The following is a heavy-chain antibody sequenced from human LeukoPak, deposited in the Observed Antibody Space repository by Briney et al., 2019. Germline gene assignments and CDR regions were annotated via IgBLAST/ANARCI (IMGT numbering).Heavy chain of an antibody. D-gene: IGHD1-14*01. CDR2: INPDGSGK. CDR1: GFTLSNYW. Sequence: PGGSLRLSCAASGFTLSNYWMTWVRQSPGKELEWVAIINPDGSGKYYVDSVKGRFTGSRHDSKNTLDLQMNSLRVDDTAAYYCLRQGPGNPPRWGQGTLVTVSS. J-gene: IGHJ4*02. CDR3: LRQGPGNPPR. V-gene: IGHV3-7*03.